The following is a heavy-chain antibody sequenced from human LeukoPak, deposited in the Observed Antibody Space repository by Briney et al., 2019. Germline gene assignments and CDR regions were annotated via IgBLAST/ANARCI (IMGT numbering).Heavy chain of an antibody. D-gene: IGHD5-12*01. CDR3: ARVIVATISFDY. J-gene: IGHJ4*02. CDR1: GYTLTGYY. CDR2: INPNSGGT. Sequence: ASVKVSCKASGYTLTGYYMHWVRQAPGQGLEWMGWINPNSGGTNYAQKFQGRVTMTRDTSISTAYMELSRLRSDDTAVYYCARVIVATISFDYWGQGTLVTVSS. V-gene: IGHV1-2*02.